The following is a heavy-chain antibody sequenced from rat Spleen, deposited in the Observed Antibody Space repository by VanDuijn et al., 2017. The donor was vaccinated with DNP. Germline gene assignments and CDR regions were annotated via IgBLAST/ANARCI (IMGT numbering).Heavy chain of an antibody. CDR1: GFTFSNYG. V-gene: IGHV5-29*01. Sequence: EVQLVESDGGLVQPGRSLKLSCAASGFTFSNYGMHWIRQAPKKGLEWITMIYYDSSKMYYADTVKVRFTISRDNAKSTLYLQMDSLRSEDTATYYCASRPPPTRGPFDYWGQGVMVTVSS. J-gene: IGHJ2*01. D-gene: IGHD1-4*01. CDR2: IYYDSSKM. CDR3: ASRPPPTRGPFDY.